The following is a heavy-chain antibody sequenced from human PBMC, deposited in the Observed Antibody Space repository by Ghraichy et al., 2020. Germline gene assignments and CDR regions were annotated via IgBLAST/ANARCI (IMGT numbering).Heavy chain of an antibody. V-gene: IGHV3-7*03. Sequence: GALRLSCAASGFTFSTYWMSWVRQAPGKGLEFVANIKEDGSDKYYADSVKGRFTIFKDTAKNSLFLQLDSLRSEDTAVYYCARDSAGYDYWGQGTLVTVSS. D-gene: IGHD1-26*01. CDR1: GFTFSTYW. CDR2: IKEDGSDK. J-gene: IGHJ4*02. CDR3: ARDSAGYDY.